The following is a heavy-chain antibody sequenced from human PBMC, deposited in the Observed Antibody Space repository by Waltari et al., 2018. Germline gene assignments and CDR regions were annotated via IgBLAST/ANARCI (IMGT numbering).Heavy chain of an antibody. CDR1: GGSISSHY. CDR3: ARDGYDSSGYYPLYDAFDI. J-gene: IGHJ3*02. V-gene: IGHV4-59*11. D-gene: IGHD3-22*01. Sequence: QVQLQESGPGLVKPSETLSLTCTVSGGSISSHYWSWIRQPPGKGLEWIGYIYYSWSTNYNPSLKSRVTISVDTSKNQFSLKLSSVTAADTAVYYCARDGYDSSGYYPLYDAFDIWGQGTMVTVSS. CDR2: IYYSWST.